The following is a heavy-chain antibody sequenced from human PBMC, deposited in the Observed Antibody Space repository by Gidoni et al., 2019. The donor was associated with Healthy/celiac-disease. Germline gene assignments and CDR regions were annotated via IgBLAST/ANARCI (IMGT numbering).Heavy chain of an antibody. CDR2: IYYSGST. V-gene: IGHV4-59*01. D-gene: IGHD6-25*01. Sequence: QVQLQESGPGLVKPSETLSLTCTVSGGSISSYYGSWIRQPPGKGLEWIGYIYYSGSTNYNPSLKSRVTISVDTSKNQFSLKLSSVTAADTAVYYCARGDPGSSGRWSSRNWYFDLWGRGTLVTVSS. J-gene: IGHJ2*01. CDR1: GGSISSYY. CDR3: ARGDPGSSGRWSSRNWYFDL.